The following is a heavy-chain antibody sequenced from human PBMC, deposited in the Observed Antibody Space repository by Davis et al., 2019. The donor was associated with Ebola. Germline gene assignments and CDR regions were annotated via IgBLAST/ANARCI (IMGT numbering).Heavy chain of an antibody. Sequence: PGGSLRLSCSVSGVSVSSTSYSWGWIRQPPGKGLEWIGNVSYFGDTYYTPSLKSRVTISVDTSKNQFSLKLSSVTAADTAVYYCARHAYYDFWSGYYWAVDYYYYMDVWGKGTTVTVSS. CDR1: GVSVSSTSYS. J-gene: IGHJ6*03. V-gene: IGHV4-39*01. CDR3: ARHAYYDFWSGYYWAVDYYYYMDV. CDR2: VSYFGDT. D-gene: IGHD3-3*01.